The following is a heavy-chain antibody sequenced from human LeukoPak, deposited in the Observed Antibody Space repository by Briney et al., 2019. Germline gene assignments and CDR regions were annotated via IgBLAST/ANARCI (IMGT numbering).Heavy chain of an antibody. CDR1: GFTFSSYA. CDR2: IRGSGGST. CDR3: AKSGVHDYGDYLDAFDI. J-gene: IGHJ3*02. Sequence: GGSLRLSCAASGFTFSSYAMSWVRQAPGKGLEWVSSIRGSGGSTYYADSVKGRFTISRDNSKNTLYLQMNSLRAEDTAVYYCAKSGVHDYGDYLDAFDIWGQGTMVTVSS. V-gene: IGHV3-23*01. D-gene: IGHD4-17*01.